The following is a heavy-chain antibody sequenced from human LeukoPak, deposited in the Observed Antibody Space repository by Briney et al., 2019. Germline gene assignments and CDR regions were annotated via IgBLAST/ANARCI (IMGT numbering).Heavy chain of an antibody. D-gene: IGHD6-6*01. J-gene: IGHJ6*02. V-gene: IGHV3-64*04. CDR2: INSNGGST. Sequence: PGGSLRLSCSASGFTFSSYEMHWVRQAPGKGLEYVSAINSNGGSTDYADSVKGRFTISRDNSKNTLYLQMSSLTTEDTAVYYCARTSSSYGMDVWGQGTTVTVSS. CDR3: ARTSSSYGMDV. CDR1: GFTFSSYE.